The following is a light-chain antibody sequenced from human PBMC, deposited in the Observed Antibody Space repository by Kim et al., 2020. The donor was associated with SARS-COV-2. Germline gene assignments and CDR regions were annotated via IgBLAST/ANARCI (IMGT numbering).Light chain of an antibody. CDR2: GAS. CDR3: QQSDT. V-gene: IGKV3-20*01. CDR1: QSVSSNY. J-gene: IGKJ2*01. Sequence: EIVLTQSPGTLSLSPGERATLSCRASQSVSSNYLAWYQQKPGQAPRLLIYGASSRATGIPDRFSGSGSGTDFTLTISRLEPEVFAVYYCQQSDTFGQGTKLEI.